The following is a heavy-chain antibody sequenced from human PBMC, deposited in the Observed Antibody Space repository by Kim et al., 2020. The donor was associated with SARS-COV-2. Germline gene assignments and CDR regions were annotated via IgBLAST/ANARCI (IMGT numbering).Heavy chain of an antibody. V-gene: IGHV3-23*01. CDR2: ISGRGGRT. Sequence: GGSLRLSCAASGFTFINYAMSWVRQAPGKGLEWVSTISGRGGRTHYADSVKGRFTISRDNSKNTLYLQMNSLRAEDRAVYYCAKSEVAAPGMFQYYYYCIGVWGKENTVSVPS. J-gene: IGHJ6*04. D-gene: IGHD6-13*01. CDR1: GFTFINYA. CDR3: AKSEVAAPGMFQYYYYCIGV.